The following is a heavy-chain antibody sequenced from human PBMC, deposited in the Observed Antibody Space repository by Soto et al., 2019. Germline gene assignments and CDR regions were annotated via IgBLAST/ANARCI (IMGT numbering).Heavy chain of an antibody. CDR3: AREHEYCSDGSCYSDWFDP. V-gene: IGHV5-10-1*01. CDR2: IDPSDSYT. CDR1: GYSFTSYW. Sequence: GESLKISCKGSGYSFTSYWISWVRQMPGKGLEWMGRIDPSDSYTNYSPSFQGHVTTSADKSISTAYLQWSSLKASDTAMYYCAREHEYCSDGSCYSDWFDPWGQGTLVTVSS. D-gene: IGHD2-15*01. J-gene: IGHJ5*02.